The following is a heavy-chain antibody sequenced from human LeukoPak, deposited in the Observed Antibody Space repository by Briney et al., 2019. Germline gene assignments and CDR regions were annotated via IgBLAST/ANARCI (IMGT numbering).Heavy chain of an antibody. CDR3: AKGDYDSSGYPHYYGMDV. CDR2: ISYDGSNK. Sequence: GRSLRLSCAASGFTFSSYGMHWVRQAPGKGLEWVAVISYDGSNKYYADSVKGRFTISRDNSKDTLYLQMNSLRAEDTAVYYCAKGDYDSSGYPHYYGMDVWGQGTTVTVSS. J-gene: IGHJ6*02. CDR1: GFTFSSYG. D-gene: IGHD3-22*01. V-gene: IGHV3-30*18.